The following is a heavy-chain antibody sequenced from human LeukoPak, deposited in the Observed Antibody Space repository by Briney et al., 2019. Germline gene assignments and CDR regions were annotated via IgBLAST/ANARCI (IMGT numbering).Heavy chain of an antibody. V-gene: IGHV5-51*01. CDR1: GYGFTSYW. CDR3: AIRNYYTGALDP. D-gene: IGHD3-10*01. CDR2: IYPGDSDT. Sequence: GESLKIYCKGSGYGFTSYWIGWVRQMPGKGLEWMGIIYPGDSDTRYSPSFQGQVTISADKSISTAYLQWSRLKASDTAMYYCAIRNYYTGALDPWGQGTLVTVSS. J-gene: IGHJ5*02.